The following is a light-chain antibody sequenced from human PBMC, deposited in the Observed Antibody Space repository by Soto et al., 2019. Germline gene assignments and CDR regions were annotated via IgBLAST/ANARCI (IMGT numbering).Light chain of an antibody. J-gene: IGLJ2*01. Sequence: QPVLTQPASVSGSPGQSITISCTGTSSDVGAYNYVSWHQQHPGKAPKVMIYDVSNRPSGVSNRFSGSKSGNTASLTISGLQAEDEADYYCSSYTRSSTLVFGGGTKLTVL. V-gene: IGLV2-14*01. CDR1: SSDVGAYNY. CDR3: SSYTRSSTLV. CDR2: DVS.